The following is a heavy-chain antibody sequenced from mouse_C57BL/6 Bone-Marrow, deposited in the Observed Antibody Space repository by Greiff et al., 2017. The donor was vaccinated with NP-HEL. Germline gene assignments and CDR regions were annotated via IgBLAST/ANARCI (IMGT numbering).Heavy chain of an antibody. CDR2: INPSTGGT. Sequence: VQLQQSGPELVKPGASVKISCKASGYSFTGYYMNWVKQSPEKSLEWIGEINPSTGGTTYNQKFKAKATLTVDKSSSTAYMQLKSLTSEDSAVYYCARSGIYYYGSSHWYFDVWGTGTTVTVSS. CDR1: GYSFTGYY. J-gene: IGHJ1*03. D-gene: IGHD1-1*01. V-gene: IGHV1-42*01. CDR3: ARSGIYYYGSSHWYFDV.